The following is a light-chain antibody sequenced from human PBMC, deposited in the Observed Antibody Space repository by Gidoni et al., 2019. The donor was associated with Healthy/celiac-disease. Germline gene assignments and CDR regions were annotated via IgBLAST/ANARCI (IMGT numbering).Light chain of an antibody. V-gene: IGKV3-11*01. J-gene: IGKJ5*01. CDR2: DVT. CDR1: QGVSSY. Sequence: ETVLTQSPATLSLSPGERATLSCRAIQGVSSYLAWYKQKPGQAPRLLIYDVTNRDTGIPARFSGSGSGTDFTLTISSREPEDFAVYYCQQRSNGITFGQGTRLEIK. CDR3: QQRSNGIT.